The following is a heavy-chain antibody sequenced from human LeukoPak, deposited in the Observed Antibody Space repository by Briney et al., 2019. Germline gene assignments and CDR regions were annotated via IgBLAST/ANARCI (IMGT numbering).Heavy chain of an antibody. Sequence: PGGSLRLSCAASGFTFSSYEMNSVREAPGKGLEGVSYISSSGSTIYYADSVTGRFTISRDNAKNSLYLQMNSLRAEDTAVYYCARDWARVGAVGADAFDIWGQGTIVTVSS. D-gene: IGHD1-26*01. J-gene: IGHJ3*02. V-gene: IGHV3-48*03. CDR2: ISSSGSTI. CDR1: GFTFSSYE. CDR3: ARDWARVGAVGADAFDI.